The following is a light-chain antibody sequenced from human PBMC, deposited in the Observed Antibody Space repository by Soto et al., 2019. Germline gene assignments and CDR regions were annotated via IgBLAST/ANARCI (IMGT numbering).Light chain of an antibody. CDR1: QSVSSN. J-gene: IGKJ4*01. Sequence: EIVMTQSPATLSVSPGERATLSCRASQSVSSNLAWYQQKPGQAPRLLIYGASTRATGIPARSSGSGSGTEFTLTISSLQSEDFAVYYCQQYGSSPLTFGGGTKADIK. CDR2: GAS. V-gene: IGKV3-15*01. CDR3: QQYGSSPLT.